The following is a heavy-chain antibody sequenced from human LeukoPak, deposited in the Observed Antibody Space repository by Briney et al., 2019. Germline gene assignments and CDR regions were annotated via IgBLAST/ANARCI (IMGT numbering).Heavy chain of an antibody. J-gene: IGHJ4*02. D-gene: IGHD5-18*01. Sequence: PGGSLRLSCAASGFTVSSNYMSWVRQVPGKGLEWVSGLSSSGGTTYYADSVKGRFTISRDNSKNTLYLQMNSLRAEDTAVYYCAKGYMGDYWGQGTLVTVSS. V-gene: IGHV3-23*01. CDR2: LSSSGGTT. CDR1: GFTVSSNY. CDR3: AKGYMGDY.